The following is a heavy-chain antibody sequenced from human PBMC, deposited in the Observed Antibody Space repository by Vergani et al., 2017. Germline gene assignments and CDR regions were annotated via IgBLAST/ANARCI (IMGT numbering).Heavy chain of an antibody. D-gene: IGHD1-26*01. J-gene: IGHJ5*02. CDR3: AKRTPHSGTYYAFDL. CDR1: GFTFYSYA. V-gene: IGHV3-23*01. Sequence: EVQLLESGGGLLQPGGSLRLSCAASGFTFYSYAMSWVRPAPGKGLEWVSGISSDDFATYYADSVKGRFTIFRDNSKNTLYLQMNSLRAEDTAIYYCAKRTPHSGTYYAFDLWGQGTLVTVSS. CDR2: ISSDDFAT.